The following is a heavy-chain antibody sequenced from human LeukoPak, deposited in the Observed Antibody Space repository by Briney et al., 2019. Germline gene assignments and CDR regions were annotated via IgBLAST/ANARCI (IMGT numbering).Heavy chain of an antibody. V-gene: IGHV1-69*05. Sequence: SVKVSCEASGGTFSSYAISWVRQAPGQGLEWMGWIIPIFGTANYAQKFQGRVTITTDESTSTAYMELSSLRSEDTAVYYDARTPLGNCSGGSCYGALFDYWGQGTLVTVSS. D-gene: IGHD2-15*01. CDR3: ARTPLGNCSGGSCYGALFDY. CDR1: GGTFSSYA. CDR2: IIPIFGTA. J-gene: IGHJ4*02.